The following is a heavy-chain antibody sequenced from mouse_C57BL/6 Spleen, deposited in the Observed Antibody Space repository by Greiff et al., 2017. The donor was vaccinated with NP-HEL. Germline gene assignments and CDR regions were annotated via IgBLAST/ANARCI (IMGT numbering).Heavy chain of an antibody. J-gene: IGHJ2*01. CDR2: IDPNSGGT. CDR3: AREGICYDCDEGFDY. Sequence: VQPQQPGAEPVKPGASVKLSCKASGYTFTSYWMHWVKQRPGRGLEWIGRIDPNSGGTKYNEKFKSKATLTVDKPSSTAYMQLSSLTSEDSAVYYCAREGICYDCDEGFDYWGQGTTLTVSS. V-gene: IGHV1-72*01. CDR1: GYTFTSYW. D-gene: IGHD2-4*01.